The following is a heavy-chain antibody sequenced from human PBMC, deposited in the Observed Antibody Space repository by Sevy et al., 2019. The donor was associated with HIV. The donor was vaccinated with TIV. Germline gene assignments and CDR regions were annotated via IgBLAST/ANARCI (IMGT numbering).Heavy chain of an antibody. CDR1: GFSFSWYW. D-gene: IGHD3-10*01. J-gene: IGHJ3*02. Sequence: GGSLRLSCAASGFSFSWYWMSWVRQTPEKGLEWVANIKQDGSEKNYVDSVKGRFTISRDNAKNSLYLQMNSLRVEDTAVYYCANKGGSRPNDAFGTRGQGTVVTVSS. V-gene: IGHV3-7*01. CDR2: IKQDGSEK. CDR3: ANKGGSRPNDAFGT.